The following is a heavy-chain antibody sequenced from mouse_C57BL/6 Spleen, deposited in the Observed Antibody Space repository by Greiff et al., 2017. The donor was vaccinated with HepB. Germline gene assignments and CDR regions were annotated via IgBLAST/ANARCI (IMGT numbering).Heavy chain of an antibody. Sequence: QVQLQQLGAELVKPGASVKLSCKASGYTFTSYWMHWVKQRPGQGLEWIGMIHPNSGSTNYNEKFKSKATLTVDKSSSTAYMQLSSLTSEDSAVYYCARSMITAFFDYWGQGTTLTVSS. CDR3: ARSMITAFFDY. V-gene: IGHV1-64*01. J-gene: IGHJ2*01. CDR2: IHPNSGST. D-gene: IGHD2-4*01. CDR1: GYTFTSYW.